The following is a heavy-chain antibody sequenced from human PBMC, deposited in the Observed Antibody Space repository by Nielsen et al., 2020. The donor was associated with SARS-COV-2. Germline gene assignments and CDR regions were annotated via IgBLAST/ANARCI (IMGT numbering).Heavy chain of an antibody. CDR2: IDWDDDK. D-gene: IGHD4-17*01. CDR3: ARSPLLRPTLGAFDI. Sequence: SGPTLVKPTQTLTLTCTFSGFSLSTSGMCVSWIRQPPGKALEWLALIDWDDDKYYSTSLKTRLTISKDTSKNQVVLTMTNMDPVDTATYYCARSPLLRPTLGAFDIWGQGTMVTVSS. V-gene: IGHV2-70*01. CDR1: GFSLSTSGMC. J-gene: IGHJ3*02.